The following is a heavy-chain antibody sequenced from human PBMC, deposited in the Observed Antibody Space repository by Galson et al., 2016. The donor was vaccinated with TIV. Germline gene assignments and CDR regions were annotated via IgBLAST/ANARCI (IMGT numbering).Heavy chain of an antibody. CDR3: ARLQGIGSGSYYGF. CDR2: VYPGDSQT. V-gene: IGHV5-51*01. CDR1: EYFFGAHW. D-gene: IGHD3-10*01. Sequence: QSGAEVKKPGESLRISCKASEYFFGAHWIGWVRQMSGKGLEWMGIVYPGDSQTRYSPSFEGQVTLSVDKSISTAYLQWSSLRASDTAMYYCARLQGIGSGSYYGFWGQGTLVTVSS. J-gene: IGHJ4*02.